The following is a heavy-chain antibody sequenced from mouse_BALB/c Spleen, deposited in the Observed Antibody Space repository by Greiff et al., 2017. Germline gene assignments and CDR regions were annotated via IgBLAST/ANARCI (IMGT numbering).Heavy chain of an antibody. J-gene: IGHJ4*01. Sequence: EVMLVESGGGLVKPGGSLKLSCAASGFTFSSYAMSWVRQTPEKRLEWVASISSGGSTYYPDSVKGRFTISRDNARNILYLQMSSLRSEDTAMYYCASYYGYYAMDYWGQGTSVTVSS. CDR1: GFTFSSYA. CDR2: ISSGGST. D-gene: IGHD1-2*01. CDR3: ASYYGYYAMDY. V-gene: IGHV5-6-5*01.